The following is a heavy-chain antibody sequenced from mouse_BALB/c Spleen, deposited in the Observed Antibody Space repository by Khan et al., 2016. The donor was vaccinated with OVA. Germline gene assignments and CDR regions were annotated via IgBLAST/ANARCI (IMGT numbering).Heavy chain of an antibody. V-gene: IGHV3-2*02. D-gene: IGHD1-1*01. Sequence: VQLKESGPGLVKPSQSLSLTCTVTGYSITSDYAWNWIRQFPGNKLEWMGYIKYSGSTSYNPSLKSRISITRNTSQNQFFLQLSSGTTEDTATYYCARSGTISTVVATDFDSWGQGTTLTVSS. J-gene: IGHJ2*01. CDR1: GYSITSDYA. CDR3: ARSGTISTVVATDFDS. CDR2: IKYSGST.